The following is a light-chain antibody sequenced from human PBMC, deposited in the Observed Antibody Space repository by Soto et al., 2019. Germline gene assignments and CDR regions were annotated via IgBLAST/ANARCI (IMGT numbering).Light chain of an antibody. J-gene: IGKJ4*01. Sequence: EIVLTQSPGTLSLSPGERATLSCRASQSVTSSYLAWYQQKPGQAPRLLIYGASSRATGIPDRFSGSGSGTDFTLTISRLEPEDFAVYYCQQYGNSPLTFGGGTKVEMK. CDR1: QSVTSSY. CDR2: GAS. V-gene: IGKV3-20*01. CDR3: QQYGNSPLT.